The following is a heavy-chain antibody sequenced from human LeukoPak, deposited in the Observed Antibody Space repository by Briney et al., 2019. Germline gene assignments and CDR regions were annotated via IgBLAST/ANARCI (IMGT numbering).Heavy chain of an antibody. CDR2: ISSSSSYI. D-gene: IGHD6-13*01. CDR3: ARERRQQLVFGIWFDP. V-gene: IGHV3-21*01. CDR1: GFTFSSYS. J-gene: IGHJ5*02. Sequence: GGSLRLSCAASGFTFSSYSMNWVRQAPGKGLEWVSSISSSSSYIYYADSVKGRFTISRDNAKNSLYLQMNSLRAEDTAVYYCARERRQQLVFGIWFDPWGQGTLVTVSS.